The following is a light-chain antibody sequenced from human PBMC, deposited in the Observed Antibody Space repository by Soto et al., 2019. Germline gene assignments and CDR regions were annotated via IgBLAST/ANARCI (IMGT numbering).Light chain of an antibody. J-gene: IGLJ1*01. V-gene: IGLV2-14*01. CDR1: SSDVGGYTY. Sequence: QSALTQPASVSGSPGQSITISCTGTSSDVGGYTYVSWYQQHPGKAPQLMIYDVSDRPSGVSHRFSGSKSANTASLTVSGLQAEDEADYYCSSYSSSSTSYVFGTGTKLTVL. CDR2: DVS. CDR3: SSYSSSSTSYV.